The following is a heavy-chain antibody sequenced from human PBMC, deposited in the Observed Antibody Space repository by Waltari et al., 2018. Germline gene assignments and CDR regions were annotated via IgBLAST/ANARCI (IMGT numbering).Heavy chain of an antibody. CDR2: ILPNTGGT. CDR3: VRDFWSAGSR. J-gene: IGHJ4*02. Sequence: QVQLVQSGAEVKKPGASVKVSCKASGYTFSEYYIHWVRQAPGQGLEWMGWILPNTGGTNYAQKFQGRVTMTTDTSINTAYLELSSLRYDDTAVFYCVRDFWSAGSRWGQGTLVTIS. CDR1: GYTFSEYY. V-gene: IGHV1-2*02. D-gene: IGHD3-3*01.